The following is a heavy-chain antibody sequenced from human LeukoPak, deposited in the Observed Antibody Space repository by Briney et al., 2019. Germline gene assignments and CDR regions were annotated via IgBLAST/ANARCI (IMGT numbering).Heavy chain of an antibody. V-gene: IGHV5-51*01. CDR1: GYSFTSYR. CDR2: IYPGDSDT. CDR3: AGKGGYSYGSCDY. D-gene: IGHD5-18*01. J-gene: IGHJ4*02. Sequence: GEPLKISCKGSGYSFTSYRIGWVRQMPGKGLEWMGIIYPGDSDTRDSPSFHGQVTISADKSISTAYLQWSSLKASDTAMYSCAGKGGYSYGSCDYWGQGTLVTVSS.